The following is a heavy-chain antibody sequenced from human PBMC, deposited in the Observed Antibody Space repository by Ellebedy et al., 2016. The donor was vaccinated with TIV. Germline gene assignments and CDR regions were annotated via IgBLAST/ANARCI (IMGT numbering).Heavy chain of an antibody. D-gene: IGHD2-15*01. V-gene: IGHV3-21*01. CDR1: GFTFNIYN. Sequence: PGGSLRLSCTASGFTFNIYNMNWVRQPPGKGLEWVSSITSTSSYIYYADSVKGRFTISRDNAKNSLFLQMNSLRAEDTAVYYCARRGYFSGGSCASVPFDYWGQGTLVTVSS. CDR2: ITSTSSYI. CDR3: ARRGYFSGGSCASVPFDY. J-gene: IGHJ4*02.